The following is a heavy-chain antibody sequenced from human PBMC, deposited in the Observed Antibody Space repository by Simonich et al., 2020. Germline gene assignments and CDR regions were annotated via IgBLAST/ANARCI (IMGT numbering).Heavy chain of an antibody. D-gene: IGHD2-15*01. J-gene: IGHJ6*03. V-gene: IGHV1-69*09. CDR2: IIPILGIA. CDR3: ARGGLADRRIVYYYYMDV. CDR1: GGTFSSYA. Sequence: QVQLVQSGAEVKKPGSSVKVSCRASGGTFSSYAFSWVRQAPGQGLEWMGRIIPILGIANDAQKCQGRVTITADKSTSTAYMELSSLRSEDTAVYYCARGGLADRRIVYYYYMDVWGKGTTVTVSS.